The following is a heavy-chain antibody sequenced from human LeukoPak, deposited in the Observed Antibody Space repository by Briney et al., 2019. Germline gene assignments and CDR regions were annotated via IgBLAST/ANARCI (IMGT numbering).Heavy chain of an antibody. Sequence: ASVKVSCKASGYTFTSYDINWVRQATGQGREWMGWMNPNSGNTGYAQRFQGRVTMTRNTSISTAYMELSSLRSEDTAVYYCARGFIAAAGGFDPWGQGTLVTVSS. CDR1: GYTFTSYD. CDR2: MNPNSGNT. D-gene: IGHD6-13*01. J-gene: IGHJ5*02. CDR3: ARGFIAAAGGFDP. V-gene: IGHV1-8*01.